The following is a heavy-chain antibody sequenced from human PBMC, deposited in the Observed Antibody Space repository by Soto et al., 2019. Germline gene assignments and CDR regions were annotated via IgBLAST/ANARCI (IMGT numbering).Heavy chain of an antibody. CDR2: MNPNSGNP. V-gene: IGHV1-8*01. D-gene: IGHD1-26*01. CDR1: GYTFTGYD. CDR3: ARERSWSRDY. Sequence: QVQLVQSGAEVKKPGASVKVSCQASGYTFTGYDINWVRQAPGKGLEWVGWMNPNSGNPGYAQKFQGRVTMTRNTSRITAYMELSSLRSEDTAVYYWARERSWSRDYGGQGTLVTVSS. J-gene: IGHJ4*02.